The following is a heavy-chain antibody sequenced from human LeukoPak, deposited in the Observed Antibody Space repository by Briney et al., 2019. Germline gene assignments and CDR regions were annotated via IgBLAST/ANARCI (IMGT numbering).Heavy chain of an antibody. Sequence: GRSLRLSCAASGFTFDDYAMHWVRQAPGKGLEWVSGISWNSGSIGYADSVKGRFTISRDNAKNSLYLQMNSLRAEDTALYYCAKAISRRAARLGFDYWGQGTLVTVSS. D-gene: IGHD6-6*01. V-gene: IGHV3-9*01. CDR2: ISWNSGSI. J-gene: IGHJ4*02. CDR3: AKAISRRAARLGFDY. CDR1: GFTFDDYA.